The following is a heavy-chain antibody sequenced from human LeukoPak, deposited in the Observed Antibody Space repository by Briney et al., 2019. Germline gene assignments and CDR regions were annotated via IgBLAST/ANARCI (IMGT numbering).Heavy chain of an antibody. CDR2: ISWNSGSI. CDR1: GFTFSSYS. CDR3: AKGLQSAVTTVFDY. D-gene: IGHD4-17*01. Sequence: GGSLRLSCAASGFTFSSYSMNWVRQAPGKGLEWVSGISWNSGSIGYADSVKGRFTISRDNAKNSLYLQMNSLRAEDTALYYCAKGLQSAVTTVFDYWGQGTLVTVSS. J-gene: IGHJ4*02. V-gene: IGHV3-9*01.